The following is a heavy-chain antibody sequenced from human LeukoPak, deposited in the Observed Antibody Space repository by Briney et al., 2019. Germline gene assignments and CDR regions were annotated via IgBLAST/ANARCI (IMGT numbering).Heavy chain of an antibody. CDR2: MNPNSGNT. D-gene: IGHD4-11*01. Sequence: ASVKVSCKASGYTFTSYDINWVRQATGQGLEWMGWMNPNSGNTGYAQKFQGRVTMTRNTSISTAYMELSSLRSEDTAVYYCARGRTVRNWFDPWGQGTLVIVSS. V-gene: IGHV1-8*01. J-gene: IGHJ5*02. CDR3: ARGRTVRNWFDP. CDR1: GYTFTSYD.